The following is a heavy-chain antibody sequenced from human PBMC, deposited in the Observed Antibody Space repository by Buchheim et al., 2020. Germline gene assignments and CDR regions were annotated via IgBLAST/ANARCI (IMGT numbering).Heavy chain of an antibody. CDR1: GFTFSSYG. Sequence: QVQLVESGGGVVQPGRSLRLSCAASGFTFSSYGMHWVRQAPGKGLEWVAVISYDGSNKYYADSVKGRFTISRDNSKNTLYLQMNSLRAEDTAVYYCANSLYGDYTFWEDYWGQGTL. D-gene: IGHD4-17*01. J-gene: IGHJ4*02. CDR2: ISYDGSNK. V-gene: IGHV3-30*18. CDR3: ANSLYGDYTFWEDY.